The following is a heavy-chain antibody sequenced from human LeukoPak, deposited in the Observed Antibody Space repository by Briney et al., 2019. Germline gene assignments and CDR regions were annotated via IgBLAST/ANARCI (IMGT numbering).Heavy chain of an antibody. D-gene: IGHD3-22*01. CDR3: ARLRAYYYDSSGYYNFDF. CDR1: GGSTSSSSFY. CDR2: ISYSGRT. V-gene: IGHV4-39*01. J-gene: IGHJ4*02. Sequence: SETLSLTCTVSGGSTSSSSFYWGWIRQPPGKGLGCIGRISYSGRTYHNPSLQSRVTISVDTSKNQFSLRLSSVTAADTAVYYCARLRAYYYDSSGYYNFDFWGQGTLVTVSS.